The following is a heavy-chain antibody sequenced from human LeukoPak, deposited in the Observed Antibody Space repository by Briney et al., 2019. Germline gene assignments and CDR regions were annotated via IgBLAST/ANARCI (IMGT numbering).Heavy chain of an antibody. CDR1: GFTFSRYG. V-gene: IGHV3-30*18. J-gene: IGHJ6*02. CDR3: AKDRRGLGIGADYYYYYGMDV. CDR2: ISYDGSNK. D-gene: IGHD7-27*01. Sequence: GGSLRLSCAASGFTFSRYGMHWVRQAPGKGLEWVAVISYDGSNKYYADSVKGRFTISRDNSKNTLYLQMNSLRAEDTAVYYCAKDRRGLGIGADYYYYYGMDVWGQGTTVTVSS.